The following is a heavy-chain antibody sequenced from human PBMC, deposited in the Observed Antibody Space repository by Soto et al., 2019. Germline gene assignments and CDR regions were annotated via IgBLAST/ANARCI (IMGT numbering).Heavy chain of an antibody. CDR1: GYTFTSYG. CDR3: ARDLAVGLVDY. D-gene: IGHD6-19*01. CDR2: ISAYNGNT. V-gene: IGHV1-18*01. Sequence: QVQLVQSGAEVKKPGASVKVSCKASGYTFTSYGISWVRQAPGQGLEWMGWISAYNGNTKSAQKLQGRVTMTTETSTSTGYMELRSLRSDDTAVYYCARDLAVGLVDYWGQGTLVTVSS. J-gene: IGHJ4*02.